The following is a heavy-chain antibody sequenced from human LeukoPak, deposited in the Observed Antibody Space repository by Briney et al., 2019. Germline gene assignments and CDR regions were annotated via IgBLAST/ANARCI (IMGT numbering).Heavy chain of an antibody. Sequence: GGSLRLSCAASGFSFSYNAMTWVRQSPGKGLEWVSAISGSGGNTYYADSVKGRFTISRGNSKNTLFLQMTSLRAEDTAVYYCAKPNEEEWLGTKRGLDCWGQGTLVTVSS. CDR3: AKPNEEEWLGTKRGLDC. CDR2: ISGSGGNT. J-gene: IGHJ4*02. V-gene: IGHV3-23*01. D-gene: IGHD5-12*01. CDR1: GFSFSYNA.